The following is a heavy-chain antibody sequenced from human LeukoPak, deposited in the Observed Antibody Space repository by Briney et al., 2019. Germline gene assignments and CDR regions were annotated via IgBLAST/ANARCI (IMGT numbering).Heavy chain of an antibody. CDR3: ARDQSDDPYYYGMDD. Sequence: GGSLRLSCAASGFTVSSNYMSWVRQAPGKGLEWVSVIYSGGSTYYADSVKGRFTISSDNSKNTLYLQMNSLRAEDTAVYYCARDQSDDPYYYGMDDWGQGTMVTVSS. CDR1: GFTVSSNY. D-gene: IGHD3-16*01. J-gene: IGHJ6*02. CDR2: IYSGGST. V-gene: IGHV3-66*02.